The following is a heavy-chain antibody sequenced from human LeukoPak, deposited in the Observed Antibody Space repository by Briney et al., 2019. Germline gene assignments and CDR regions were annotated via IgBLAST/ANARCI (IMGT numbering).Heavy chain of an antibody. Sequence: PSETLFITCAAHGVTCSGYYWSRIRQPPGKGLNRIVEIYHSRITNYYPSIKSRVTISVDKSKNQFTLKLSSVAAADTAVYYCARDRVVATTGTFDYWGQGTMVTVSS. CDR3: ARDRVVATTGTFDY. CDR1: GVTCSGYY. J-gene: IGHJ4*02. V-gene: IGHV4-34*01. CDR2: IYHSRIT. D-gene: IGHD5-12*01.